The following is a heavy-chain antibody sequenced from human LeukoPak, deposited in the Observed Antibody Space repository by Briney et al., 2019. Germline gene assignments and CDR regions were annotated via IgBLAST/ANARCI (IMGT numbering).Heavy chain of an antibody. CDR3: ARVAGMGVPFDY. Sequence: SSKTLSLTCTVSGGSISSGGYYWSWIRQHPGKGLEWIGYIYYSGSTYYNPSLKSRVTKSVDTSKNQFSLKLSSVTAADTAVYYCARVAGMGVPFDYWGQGTLVTVSS. D-gene: IGHD3-10*01. V-gene: IGHV4-31*03. CDR2: IYYSGST. CDR1: GGSISSGGYY. J-gene: IGHJ4*02.